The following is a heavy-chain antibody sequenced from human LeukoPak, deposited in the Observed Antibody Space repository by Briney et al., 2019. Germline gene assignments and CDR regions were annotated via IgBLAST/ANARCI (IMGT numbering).Heavy chain of an antibody. CDR3: AKAPVTTCSGAYCYPFDY. V-gene: IGHV3-23*01. D-gene: IGHD2-21*01. CDR1: GFTFSSYA. Sequence: SGGSLRLSCAASGFTFSSYAMSWVRQAPGKGLEWVSDISGSGGRTYYADSVKGRFTISRDNSKNTLYLQMNSLRAEDAAVYYCAKAPVTTCSGAYCYPFDYWGQGTLVTVSS. CDR2: ISGSGGRT. J-gene: IGHJ4*02.